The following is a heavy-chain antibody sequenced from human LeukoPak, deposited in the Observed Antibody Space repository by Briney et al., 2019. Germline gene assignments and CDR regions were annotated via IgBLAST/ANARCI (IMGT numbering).Heavy chain of an antibody. Sequence: GGSLRLSRAASGVTLCSYMMNCVREPRGRGGEWVSYISSSSSTIYYADSVKGRFTISRDNAKNSLYLQMNSLRAEDTAVYYCAKSIFGVVYDAFDIWGQGTMVTVSS. CDR3: AKSIFGVVYDAFDI. V-gene: IGHV3-48*01. CDR2: ISSSSSTI. D-gene: IGHD3-3*01. J-gene: IGHJ3*02. CDR1: GVTLCSYM.